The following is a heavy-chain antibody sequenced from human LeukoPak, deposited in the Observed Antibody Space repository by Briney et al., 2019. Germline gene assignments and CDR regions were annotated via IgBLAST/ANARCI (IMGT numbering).Heavy chain of an antibody. D-gene: IGHD3-10*01. CDR3: ARSSYYYGSGSSVDFDY. J-gene: IGHJ4*02. CDR2: IYPGDSDT. V-gene: IGHV5-51*01. CDR1: GYSFTSYW. Sequence: PGESLKISCKGSGYSFTSYWIGWVRQMPGKGLEWMGIIYPGDSDTRYSPSFQGRVTISADKSISTAYLQWSSLKASDTAMYYCARSSYYYGSGSSVDFDYWGQGTLVTVSS.